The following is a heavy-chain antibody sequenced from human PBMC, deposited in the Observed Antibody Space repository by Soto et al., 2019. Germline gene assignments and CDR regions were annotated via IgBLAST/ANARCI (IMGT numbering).Heavy chain of an antibody. CDR3: ARQGSGSAFDI. D-gene: IGHD1-26*01. J-gene: IGHJ3*02. CDR1: GYTFTSYA. Sequence: QVQLVQSGAEEKKPGASVKVSCKASGYTFTSYAMHWVRQAPGQRLEWMGWINAGNGNTKYSQKFQGRVTITRDTPASTAYMELSSLRSEDTAVYYCARQGSGSAFDIWGQETMVTVSS. CDR2: INAGNGNT. V-gene: IGHV1-3*05.